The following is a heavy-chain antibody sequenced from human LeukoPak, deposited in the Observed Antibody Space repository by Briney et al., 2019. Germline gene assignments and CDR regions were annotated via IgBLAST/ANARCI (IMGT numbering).Heavy chain of an antibody. J-gene: IGHJ6*03. CDR2: INPSGGST. D-gene: IGHD1-26*01. V-gene: IGHV1-46*01. CDR1: GYTFTSYY. Sequence: AAVKVSCKASGYTFTSYYMHWVRQAPVQGLEWMGIINPSGGSTSYAQKFQGRATMTRDMSTSTVYMELSSLRSEDTAVYYCARDLDAGSLRGFYYYYYMDVWGKGTAVTVSS. CDR3: ARDLDAGSLRGFYYYYYMDV.